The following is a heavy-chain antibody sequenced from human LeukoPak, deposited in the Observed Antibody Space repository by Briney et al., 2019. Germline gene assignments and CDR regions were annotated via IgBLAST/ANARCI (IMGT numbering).Heavy chain of an antibody. V-gene: IGHV1-2*02. CDR3: ARDRKGAAYYFDY. CDR1: GYTFTGYY. D-gene: IGHD1-14*01. CDR2: INPNSGGA. J-gene: IGHJ4*02. Sequence: ASVKVSCKASGYTFTGYYMHWVRQAPGQGLEWMGWINPNSGGANYAQKFQGRVTMTRDTSISTAYMELSRLRSDDTAVYYCARDRKGAAYYFDYWGQGTLVTVSS.